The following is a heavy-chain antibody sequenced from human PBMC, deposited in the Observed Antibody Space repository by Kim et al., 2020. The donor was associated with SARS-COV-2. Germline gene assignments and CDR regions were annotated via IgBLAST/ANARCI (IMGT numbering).Heavy chain of an antibody. CDR3: PKVPASYCGGDCYFDY. Sequence: VKGRFTNSRDNSKNALYLQMNSLRAEDTAVYYCPKVPASYCGGDCYFDYWGQGTLVTVSS. D-gene: IGHD2-21*02. V-gene: IGHV3-23*01. J-gene: IGHJ4*02.